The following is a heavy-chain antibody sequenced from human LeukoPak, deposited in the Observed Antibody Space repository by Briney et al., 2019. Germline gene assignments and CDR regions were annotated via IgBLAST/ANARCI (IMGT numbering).Heavy chain of an antibody. D-gene: IGHD3-10*01. Sequence: SETLSLTCAVYGGSFSGYYWSWIRQPPGKGLEWIGEINHSGSTNYNPSLKRRVTISVDTSKNQFSLQLSSANAADTAVYYCARGRYGSGSYYSAFHWSDPWGQGPLVTVSS. V-gene: IGHV4-34*01. CDR2: INHSGST. CDR1: GGSFSGYY. CDR3: ARGRYGSGSYYSAFHWSDP. J-gene: IGHJ5*02.